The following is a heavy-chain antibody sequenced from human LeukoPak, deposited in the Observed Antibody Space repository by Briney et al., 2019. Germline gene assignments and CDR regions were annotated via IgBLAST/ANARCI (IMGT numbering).Heavy chain of an antibody. Sequence: GGSLRLSCAASGFTFSSYGMHWVRQAPGKGLEWVAVIWYDGSNKYYADSVKGRFTISRDNSKNTLYLQMNSLRAEDTAVYYCARHERDASLDHAFDIWGQGTMVTVSS. D-gene: IGHD5-24*01. CDR1: GFTFSSYG. J-gene: IGHJ3*02. CDR2: IWYDGSNK. V-gene: IGHV3-33*01. CDR3: ARHERDASLDHAFDI.